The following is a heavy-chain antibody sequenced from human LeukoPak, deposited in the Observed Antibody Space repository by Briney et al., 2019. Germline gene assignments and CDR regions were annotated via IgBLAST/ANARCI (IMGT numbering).Heavy chain of an antibody. D-gene: IGHD5-18*01. CDR3: AGNLMDTAMARSLDY. V-gene: IGHV1-18*01. J-gene: IGHJ4*02. Sequence: GASXKVSCKASGYTFTSYGISWVRQAPGQGLEWMGWISAYNGNTNYAQKLQGRVTMTTDTSTSTAYMELRSLRSDDTAVYYCAGNLMDTAMARSLDYWGQGTLVTVSS. CDR1: GYTFTSYG. CDR2: ISAYNGNT.